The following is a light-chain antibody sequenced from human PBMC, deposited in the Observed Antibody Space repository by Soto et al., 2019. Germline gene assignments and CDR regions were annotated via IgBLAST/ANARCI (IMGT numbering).Light chain of an antibody. CDR3: QKYNNWPGT. Sequence: EIVMTQSPATLSVSPGERATLSCRASQSVSSNLAWYQQKPGQAPRLLIYGASTRATGIPARFSGSGSGTEFTLTISSLQSEDFAVYYCQKYNNWPGTFGQGTTVDIK. CDR2: GAS. J-gene: IGKJ1*01. CDR1: QSVSSN. V-gene: IGKV3-15*01.